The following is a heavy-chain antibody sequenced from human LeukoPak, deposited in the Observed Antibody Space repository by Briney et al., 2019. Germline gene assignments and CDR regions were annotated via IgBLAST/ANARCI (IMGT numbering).Heavy chain of an antibody. J-gene: IGHJ3*02. Sequence: ASVKVSCKASGYTFTGYYMHWARQAPGQGLEWMGWIIPNSGVTNYAQKFQGRVTMTTDTSITTAYMELSRLRSDDTAVYYCARDDLYYDFWSDHGGYAFDIWGQGTMVTVSS. V-gene: IGHV1-2*02. CDR2: IIPNSGVT. CDR3: ARDDLYYDFWSDHGGYAFDI. CDR1: GYTFTGYY. D-gene: IGHD3-3*01.